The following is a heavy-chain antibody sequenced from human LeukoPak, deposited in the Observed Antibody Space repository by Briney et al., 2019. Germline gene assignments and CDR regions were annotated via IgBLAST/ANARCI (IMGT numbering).Heavy chain of an antibody. CDR3: VKWRSGCFHY. Sequence: PGGSLRLSCAASGFTFSSFAMSWVRQAPGKGLEWVSAISSSGGSTYYADSVKGQFTISSDNSKNTLYLQMNSLRAEDTAVYYCVKWRSGCFHYWGQGSLVTVSS. V-gene: IGHV3-23*01. D-gene: IGHD1-14*01. J-gene: IGHJ1*01. CDR2: ISSSGGST. CDR1: GFTFSSFA.